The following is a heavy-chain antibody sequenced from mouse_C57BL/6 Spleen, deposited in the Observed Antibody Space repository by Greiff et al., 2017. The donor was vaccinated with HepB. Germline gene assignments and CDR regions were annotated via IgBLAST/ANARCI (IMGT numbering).Heavy chain of an antibody. D-gene: IGHD2-4*01. V-gene: IGHV1-53*01. CDR2: INPSNGGT. CDR3: ARECYYDYDRGFFDY. Sequence: QVQLQQPGTELVKPGASVKLSCKASGYTFTSYWMHWVKQRPGQGLEWIGNINPSNGGTNYNEKFKSKSTLTVDKSSSTAYMQLNSLTSEDSAVDYCARECYYDYDRGFFDYWGQGTSLTVSS. J-gene: IGHJ2*02. CDR1: GYTFTSYW.